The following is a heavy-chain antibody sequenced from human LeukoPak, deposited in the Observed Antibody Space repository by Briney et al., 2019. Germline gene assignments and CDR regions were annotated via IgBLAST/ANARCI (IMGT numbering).Heavy chain of an antibody. Sequence: SETLSLTCTVSGGSISSGGYYWSWIRQPPGKGLEWIGYIYHSGSTYYNPSLKSRVTISVDRSKNQFSLKLSSVTAADTAVYYCARAGIQQVDYWGQGTLVTVSS. V-gene: IGHV4-30-2*01. J-gene: IGHJ4*02. CDR3: ARAGIQQVDY. CDR1: GGSISSGGYY. CDR2: IYHSGST. D-gene: IGHD5-18*01.